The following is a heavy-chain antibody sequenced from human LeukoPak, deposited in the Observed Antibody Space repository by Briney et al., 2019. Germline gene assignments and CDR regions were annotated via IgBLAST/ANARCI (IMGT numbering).Heavy chain of an antibody. CDR2: IGPYNGNT. CDR1: GYKLTSHG. J-gene: IGHJ6*03. V-gene: IGHV1-8*01. Sequence: ASVKVSCKSSGYKLTSHGISWVRQAPGQGLEWMGWIGPYNGNTKYAQKFQGRVTMTRNTSISTAYMELSSLRSEDTAVYYCARVNVWFGELTDYYYYMDVWGKGTTVTISS. CDR3: ARVNVWFGELTDYYYYMDV. D-gene: IGHD3-10*01.